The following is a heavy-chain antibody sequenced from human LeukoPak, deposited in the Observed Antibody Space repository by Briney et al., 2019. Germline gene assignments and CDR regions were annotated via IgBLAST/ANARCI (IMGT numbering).Heavy chain of an antibody. CDR3: ARGRLMITFGGVSDY. CDR1: GYTFTSYG. Sequence: EASVKVSCKASGYTFTSYGICWVRQAPGQGLEWMGWISAYNGNTNYAQKLQGRVTMTTDTSASTAYMELRSLRSDDTAVYYCARGRLMITFGGVSDYWGQGTLVTVSS. J-gene: IGHJ4*02. V-gene: IGHV1-18*01. CDR2: ISAYNGNT. D-gene: IGHD3-16*01.